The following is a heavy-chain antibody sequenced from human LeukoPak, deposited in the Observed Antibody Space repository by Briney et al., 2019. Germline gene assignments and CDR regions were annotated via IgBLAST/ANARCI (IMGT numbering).Heavy chain of an antibody. CDR3: VRWSYVSGWYLLAY. Sequence: GRSLRLSCAASGFTFSRYSMHWVRQAPGKGLEWVSSIISSCTNIYYADSVKGRFTISRDNSKNTLYLQMNSLRAEDTAVYYCVRWSYVSGWYLLAYWGGGALLGVPS. CDR2: IISSCTNI. V-gene: IGHV3-21*01. D-gene: IGHD6-19*01. CDR1: GFTFSRYS. J-gene: IGHJ4*02.